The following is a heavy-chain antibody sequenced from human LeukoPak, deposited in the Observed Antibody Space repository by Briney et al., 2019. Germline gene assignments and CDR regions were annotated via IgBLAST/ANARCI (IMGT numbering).Heavy chain of an antibody. CDR1: GGSITNYF. Sequence: SETLSLTCTVSGGSITNYFWNWVRQPPGKGLEWVGYIHSSGSTNYNPSLKSRVTMSVDTSKNQFSLKLSSVTAADTAVYYCAKSGAASSWMYYLDYWGQGTLVTVSS. D-gene: IGHD6-6*01. CDR2: IHSSGST. V-gene: IGHV4-59*01. CDR3: AKSGAASSWMYYLDY. J-gene: IGHJ4*02.